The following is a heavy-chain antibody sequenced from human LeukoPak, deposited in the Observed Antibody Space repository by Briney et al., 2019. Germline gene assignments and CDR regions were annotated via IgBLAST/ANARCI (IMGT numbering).Heavy chain of an antibody. V-gene: IGHV3-23*01. J-gene: IGHJ4*02. CDR3: AKNYGSGSYYNPPGSN. CDR1: GFTFSSYA. D-gene: IGHD3-10*01. CDR2: ISGSGGST. Sequence: PGGSLRLSCAASGFTFSSYAMTWVRQAPGKGLEWVSAISGSGGSTYYAHSVKGRFTISRDNSKNTLYLQMNSLRAEDTAVYYCAKNYGSGSYYNPPGSNWGQGTLVTVSS.